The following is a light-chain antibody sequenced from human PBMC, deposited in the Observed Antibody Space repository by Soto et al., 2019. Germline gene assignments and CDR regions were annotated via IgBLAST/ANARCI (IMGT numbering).Light chain of an antibody. V-gene: IGKV3-15*01. CDR2: AAS. Sequence: IVMTHSPDTRSLSPGERATLSCRASQIVSDNLAWYLQKPGQAPSLLIYAASTRAAGIPARFSGGGSGTEFTLTISSLQSEDFAVYYCQQYNNWPRTFGHGTKVDIK. CDR1: QIVSDN. CDR3: QQYNNWPRT. J-gene: IGKJ1*01.